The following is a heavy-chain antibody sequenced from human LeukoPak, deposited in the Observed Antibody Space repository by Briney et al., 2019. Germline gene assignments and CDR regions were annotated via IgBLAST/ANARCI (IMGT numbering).Heavy chain of an antibody. CDR2: ISSSSSTI. Sequence: GGSLRLSCAASGFTFSSYSMNWVRQAPGKGLEWVSYISSSSSTIYYADSVKGRFTISRDNTKNSLYLQMISLRAEDTAVYYCARAIWFGGNMYWGQGTLVTVSS. CDR1: GFTFSSYS. J-gene: IGHJ4*02. CDR3: ARAIWFGGNMY. V-gene: IGHV3-48*01. D-gene: IGHD3-10*01.